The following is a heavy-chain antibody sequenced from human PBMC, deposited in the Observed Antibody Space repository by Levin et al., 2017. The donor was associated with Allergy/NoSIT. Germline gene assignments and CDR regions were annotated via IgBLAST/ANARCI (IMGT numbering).Heavy chain of an antibody. Sequence: ASETLSLTCTVSGGSITGYFWAWIRQPAGKGLEWIGRIYTTGSTNYNPSLKSRITMSVDTSKNQFSLKLSSVTAADTAVYYCARYIATPGTTYWFFDLWGRGTLVTVSS. CDR1: GGSITGYF. V-gene: IGHV4-4*07. J-gene: IGHJ2*01. CDR2: IYTTGST. CDR3: ARYIATPGTTYWFFDL. D-gene: IGHD6-13*01.